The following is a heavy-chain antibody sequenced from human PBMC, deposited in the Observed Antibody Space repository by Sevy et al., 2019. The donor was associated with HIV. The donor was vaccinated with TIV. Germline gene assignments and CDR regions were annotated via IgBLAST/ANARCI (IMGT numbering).Heavy chain of an antibody. V-gene: IGHV3-21*01. J-gene: IGHJ4*02. CDR1: GFTFSSYS. D-gene: IGHD4-4*01. CDR3: ARAVTPCFDY. CDR2: ISSSSSYI. Sequence: GESLKISCAASGFTFSSYSMNWVRQAPGKGLEWVSSISSSSSYIYYADSVKGRFTISRDNAKNSLYLKMNSLRAEDTAVYYCARAVTPCFDYWGQGNLVTVSS.